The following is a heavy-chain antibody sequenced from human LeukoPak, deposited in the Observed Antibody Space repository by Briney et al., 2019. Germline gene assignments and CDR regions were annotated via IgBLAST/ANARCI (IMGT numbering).Heavy chain of an antibody. CDR3: ARAGGYSYSDAFDI. J-gene: IGHJ3*02. CDR2: ISGSGGST. V-gene: IGHV3-23*01. D-gene: IGHD5-18*01. CDR1: GFTFSSYA. Sequence: GGSLRLSCAASGFTFSSYAMSWVRQAPGKGLEWVSAISGSGGSTYYADSVKGRFTISRENAKNSLYLQMNSLRAGDTVVYYCARAGGYSYSDAFDIWGQGTMVTVSS.